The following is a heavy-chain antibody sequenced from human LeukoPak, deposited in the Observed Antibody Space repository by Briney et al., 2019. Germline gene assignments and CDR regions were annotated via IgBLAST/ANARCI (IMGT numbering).Heavy chain of an antibody. CDR2: IYTSGST. J-gene: IGHJ5*02. D-gene: IGHD3-10*01. V-gene: IGHV4-4*07. CDR1: GGSISSYY. CDR3: ARDLGRAMVRGVIVDWFDP. Sequence: SETLSLTCTVSGGSISSYYWSWIRQPAGKGLEWIGRIYTSGSTNYNPSLKSRVTMSVDTSKNQFPLKLSSVTAADTAVYYCARDLGRAMVRGVIVDWFDPWGQGTLVTVSS.